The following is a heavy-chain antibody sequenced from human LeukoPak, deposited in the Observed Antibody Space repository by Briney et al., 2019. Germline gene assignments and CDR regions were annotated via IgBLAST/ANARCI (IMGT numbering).Heavy chain of an antibody. CDR3: ARIVDTAMVNY. CDR2: INHSGST. J-gene: IGHJ4*02. CDR1: GGSFSGYY. Sequence: MPSETLSLTCAVYGGSFSGYYWSWIRQPPGKGLEWIGEINHSGSTNYNPSLKSRVTISVDTSKNQFSLKLSSVTAADTAVYYCARIVDTAMVNYRGQGTLVTVSS. D-gene: IGHD5-18*01. V-gene: IGHV4-34*01.